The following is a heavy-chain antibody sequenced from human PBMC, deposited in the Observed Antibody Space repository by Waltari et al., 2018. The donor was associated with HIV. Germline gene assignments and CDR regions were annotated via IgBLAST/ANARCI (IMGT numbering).Heavy chain of an antibody. J-gene: IGHJ6*02. D-gene: IGHD3-10*01. V-gene: IGHV3-33*01. CDR3: ARTYYYGSGTYYNAHYFGMDV. Sequence: QVQLVESGGGVVQPGRSLRLSCEASGFTFSSHGMHSVSPAPAKGLEWVAGIWNDGSHKYYADSLKGRFTISRDNSKNTLYLQMNSLRAEDTAVYYCARTYYYGSGTYYNAHYFGMDVWGQGTTVTVSS. CDR1: GFTFSSHG. CDR2: IWNDGSHK.